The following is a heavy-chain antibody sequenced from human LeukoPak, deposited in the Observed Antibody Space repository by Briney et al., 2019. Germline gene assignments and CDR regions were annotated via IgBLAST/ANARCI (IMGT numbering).Heavy chain of an antibody. CDR3: ARDISLGGFDR. CDR1: GFTFRSYS. V-gene: IGHV3-21*01. J-gene: IGHJ4*02. CDR2: ISSSSSYI. Sequence: GGSLRLSCAASGFTFRSYSMNWVRQAPGKGLEWVSSISSSSSYIYYADSVKGRFTISRDNANNSLYLQMNSLRAEDTAVYYCARDISLGGFDRWGQGALVTVP. D-gene: IGHD3-3*02.